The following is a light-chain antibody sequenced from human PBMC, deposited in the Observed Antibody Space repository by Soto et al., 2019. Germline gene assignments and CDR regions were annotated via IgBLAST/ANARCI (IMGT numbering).Light chain of an antibody. Sequence: SYELTQPPTVSVAPGQTAAISCGENNIDSRTVHWYQQKPGQDPLLVVYDNSFRPSGIPNRFSGSNSGNTATLTISRVEAGDEADYYCQVWDNVDDHSYVFGNGKKLTV. CDR3: QVWDNVDDHSYV. CDR1: NIDSRT. J-gene: IGLJ1*01. V-gene: IGLV3-21*02. CDR2: DNS.